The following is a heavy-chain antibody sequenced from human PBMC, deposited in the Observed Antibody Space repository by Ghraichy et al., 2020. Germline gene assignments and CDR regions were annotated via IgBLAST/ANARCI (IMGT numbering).Heavy chain of an antibody. CDR3: ARVQYQLLDSFFDY. V-gene: IGHV3-33*01. J-gene: IGHJ4*02. D-gene: IGHD2-2*01. Sequence: GGSLRLSCAASGFTFSSYGMHWVRQAPGKGLEWVAVIWYDGSNKYYADSVKGRFTISRDNSKNTLYLQMNSLRAEDTAVYYCARVQYQLLDSFFDYWGQGTLVTVSS. CDR1: GFTFSSYG. CDR2: IWYDGSNK.